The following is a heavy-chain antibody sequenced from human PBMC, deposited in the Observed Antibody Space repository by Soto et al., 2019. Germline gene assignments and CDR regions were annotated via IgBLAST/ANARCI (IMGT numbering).Heavy chain of an antibody. V-gene: IGHV3-30-3*01. CDR3: ARDLRVGAHWCGMDV. D-gene: IGHD1-26*01. CDR1: GFTFSSYA. CDR2: ISYDGSNK. Sequence: GGSLRLSCAASGFTFSSYAMHWVRQAPGKGLEWVAVISYDGSNKYYADSVKGRFTISRDNSKNTLYLQMNSLRAEDTAVYYCARDLRVGAHWCGMDVWGQGTTVTVSS. J-gene: IGHJ6*02.